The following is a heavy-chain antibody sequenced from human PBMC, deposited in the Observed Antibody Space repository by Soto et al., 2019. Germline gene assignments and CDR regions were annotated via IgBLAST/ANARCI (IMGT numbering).Heavy chain of an antibody. CDR2: ISDDGSQK. D-gene: IGHD6-19*01. V-gene: IGHV3-30*02. CDR1: GFTFSLYG. Sequence: GGSLRLSCAASGFTFSLYGMHWVRQAPGKGLEWVAFISDDGSQKYYGDSVKGRFTISRDNSKNTLSLRMISLRTEDTSVYYCAKEAPGGWHFFDTWGQGTLVTVSS. CDR3: AKEAPGGWHFFDT. J-gene: IGHJ4*02.